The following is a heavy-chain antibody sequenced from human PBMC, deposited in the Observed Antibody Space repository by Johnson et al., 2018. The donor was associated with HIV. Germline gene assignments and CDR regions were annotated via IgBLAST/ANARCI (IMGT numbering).Heavy chain of an antibody. CDR2: ITNGGSP. J-gene: IGHJ3*02. Sequence: VQLVESGGGLVQPGGSLRLSCAASGFTFSSYDMHWVRQAPGKGLEYVSGITNGGSPYSADSVKGRFTISRDHSRNTLYLQMGSLRPEDMAVYYCARASALDIWGQGTMVTVSS. CDR1: GFTFSSYD. CDR3: ARASALDI. V-gene: IGHV3-64*07.